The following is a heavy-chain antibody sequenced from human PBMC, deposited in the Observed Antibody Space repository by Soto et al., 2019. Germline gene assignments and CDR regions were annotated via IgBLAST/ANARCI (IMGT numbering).Heavy chain of an antibody. V-gene: IGHV3-11*01. CDR2: ISSSGSTI. CDR3: ARAGAGIAAVLSWFDP. Sequence: SLRLSCAASGFTFSDYYMSWIRQAPGKGLEWVSYISSSGSTIYYADSVKGRFTISRDNAKNSLYLQMNSLRAEDTAVYYCARAGAGIAAVLSWFDPWGQGTLVTVSS. J-gene: IGHJ5*02. D-gene: IGHD6-13*01. CDR1: GFTFSDYY.